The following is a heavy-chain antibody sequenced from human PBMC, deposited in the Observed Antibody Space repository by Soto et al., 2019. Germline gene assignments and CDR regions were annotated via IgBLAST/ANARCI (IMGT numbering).Heavy chain of an antibody. CDR1: GFTVSSNY. D-gene: IGHD3-10*01. CDR3: AREGRSSSSYYYGSGSYYFDY. V-gene: IGHV3-66*02. J-gene: IGHJ4*02. Sequence: GGSLRLSCAASGFTVSSNYMSWVRQAPGKGLEWVSVIYSGGSTYYADSVKGRFTISRDNSKNTLYLQMNSLRAEDTAVYYCAREGRSSSSYYYGSGSYYFDYWGQGTLVTVSS. CDR2: IYSGGST.